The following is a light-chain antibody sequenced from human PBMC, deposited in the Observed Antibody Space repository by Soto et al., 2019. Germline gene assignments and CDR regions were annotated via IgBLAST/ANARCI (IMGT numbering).Light chain of an antibody. J-gene: IGLJ1*01. Sequence: ALTQPPSVSGAPGQRVTISCTGSSSNIGAGYDVHWYQQLPGTAPKLLIYGNSNRPSGVPDRFSGSKSGTSASLAITGLQAEDEADYYCQSYDSSLGGSDVFGTGPKVTVL. V-gene: IGLV1-40*01. CDR1: SSNIGAGYD. CDR2: GNS. CDR3: QSYDSSLGGSDV.